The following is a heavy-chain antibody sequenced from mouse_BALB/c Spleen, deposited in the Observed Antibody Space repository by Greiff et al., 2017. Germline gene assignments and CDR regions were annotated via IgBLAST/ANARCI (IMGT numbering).Heavy chain of an antibody. CDR2: IDPANGNT. D-gene: IGHD1-1*01. Sequence: EVQLQQSGAELVKPGASVKLSCTASGFNIKDTYMHWVKQRPEQGLEWIGRIDPANGNTKYDPKFQGKATITADTSSNTAYLQLSSLTSEDTAVYYCARWDYYGSRIDYWGQGTTLTVSS. J-gene: IGHJ2*01. CDR1: GFNIKDTY. CDR3: ARWDYYGSRIDY. V-gene: IGHV14-3*02.